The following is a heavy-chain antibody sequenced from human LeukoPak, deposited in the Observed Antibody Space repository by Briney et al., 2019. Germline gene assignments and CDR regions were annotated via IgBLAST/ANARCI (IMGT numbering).Heavy chain of an antibody. CDR2: IIPILGIA. D-gene: IGHD3-3*01. J-gene: IGHJ4*02. CDR3: ARADFWSGYYLSRFDY. Sequence: SVKVSCKTSGGTFSSYTISWVRQAPGQGLEWMGRIIPILGIANYTQKFQGRVTITADKSTSTAYMELSSLRSEDTAVYYCARADFWSGYYLSRFDYWGQGTLVTVSS. V-gene: IGHV1-69*02. CDR1: GGTFSSYT.